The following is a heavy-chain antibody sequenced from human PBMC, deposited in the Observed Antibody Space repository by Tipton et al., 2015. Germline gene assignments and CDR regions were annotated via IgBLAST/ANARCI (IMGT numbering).Heavy chain of an antibody. J-gene: IGHJ4*02. CDR1: GGAIRQYS. V-gene: IGHV4-59*13. Sequence: VQLVQSGAEVKPSETVSLTCTVSGGAIRQYSWNWVRQAPGKGLEWVGKIDYSGTTSYNPSLKSRVTMSIDMSKNQFSLNLKSVTAADTAVYYCASFPVPGYSYGEMDFLWGQGTLVTVSS. CDR3: ASFPVPGYSYGEMDFL. D-gene: IGHD5-18*01. CDR2: IDYSGTT.